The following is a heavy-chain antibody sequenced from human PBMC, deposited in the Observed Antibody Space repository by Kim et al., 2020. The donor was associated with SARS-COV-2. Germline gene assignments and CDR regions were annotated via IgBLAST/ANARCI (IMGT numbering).Heavy chain of an antibody. V-gene: IGHV1-3*01. Sequence: NTGYSQKFQARVSITRATSATTAYLELSGLRSEDTAVYYCAGEAVAGSFDHWGQGTLVTVSS. CDR2: NT. J-gene: IGHJ4*02. CDR3: AGEAVAGSFDH. D-gene: IGHD6-19*01.